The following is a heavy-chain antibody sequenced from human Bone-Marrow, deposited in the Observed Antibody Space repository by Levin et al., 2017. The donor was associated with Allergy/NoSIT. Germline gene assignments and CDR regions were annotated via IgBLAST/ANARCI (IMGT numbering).Heavy chain of an antibody. CDR3: ARVRRDWNLFDY. D-gene: IGHD1-1*01. J-gene: IGHJ4*02. CDR1: GFTFSDHY. V-gene: IGHV3-72*01. CDR2: TRNKANSYTT. Sequence: PGGSLRLSCAASGFTFSDHYMDWVRQAPGKGLEWVGRTRNKANSYTTEYAASVKGRFTISRDDSKNSLYLQMNSLKTEDTAVYYCARVRRDWNLFDYWGQGTLVTVSS.